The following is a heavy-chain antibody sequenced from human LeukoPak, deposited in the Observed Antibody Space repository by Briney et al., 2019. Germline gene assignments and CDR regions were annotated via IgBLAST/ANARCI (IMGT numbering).Heavy chain of an antibody. J-gene: IGHJ3*02. V-gene: IGHV4-31*03. CDR3: ARAAWRGTNSRDAFDI. D-gene: IGHD4/OR15-4a*01. CDR2: IYYSGTT. Sequence: SQTLSLTCTVSGGSISSGGDYWSWIRQHPGKGLEWIGYIYYSGTTYYNPSLRSRITISVDTSKSQFSLNLSSVTAADTAVYYCARAAWRGTNSRDAFDIWGQGTMVAVSS. CDR1: GGSISSGGDY.